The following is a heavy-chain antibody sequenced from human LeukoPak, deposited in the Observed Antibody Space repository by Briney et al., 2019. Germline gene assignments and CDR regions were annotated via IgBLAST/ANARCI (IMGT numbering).Heavy chain of an antibody. CDR1: GFTFSSYS. V-gene: IGHV3-48*02. CDR3: VRRPGYSSGWFYYYGMDV. Sequence: PGGSLRLSCAASGFTFSSYSMNWVRQAPGKGLEWVSYISSSSSTTYYADSVKGRFTISRDNAKNSLYLQMNSLRDEDTAVYYCVRRPGYSSGWFYYYGMDVWGQGTTVTVSS. J-gene: IGHJ6*02. D-gene: IGHD6-19*01. CDR2: ISSSSSTT.